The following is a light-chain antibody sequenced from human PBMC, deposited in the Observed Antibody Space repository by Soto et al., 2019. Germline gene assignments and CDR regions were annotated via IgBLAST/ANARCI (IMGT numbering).Light chain of an antibody. CDR3: QQRAVSST. Sequence: EIVATRYTLHLSLSRGERGTXSCRASHTVSNQLAWYQQKPVQAPRLLIYDASRRVTGIPARFSGSGSGTDFTLTLSRLETEDFAVYYCQQRAVSSTFFQGTGFDIK. CDR1: HTVSNQ. V-gene: IGKV3-11*01. CDR2: DAS. J-gene: IGKJ5*01.